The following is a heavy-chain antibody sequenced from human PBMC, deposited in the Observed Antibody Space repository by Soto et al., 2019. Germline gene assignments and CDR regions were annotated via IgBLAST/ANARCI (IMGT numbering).Heavy chain of an antibody. CDR2: ISGSGGST. V-gene: IGHV3-23*01. J-gene: IGHJ5*02. D-gene: IGHD2-2*01. Sequence: GGSLRLSCAASGFTFSSYAMSWVRQAPGKGLEWVSAISGSGGSTYYADSVKGRFTISRDNSKNTLYLQMNSLRAEDTAVYYCANRAVGYCSSTSCYAWFDPWGQGTLVTVSS. CDR1: GFTFSSYA. CDR3: ANRAVGYCSSTSCYAWFDP.